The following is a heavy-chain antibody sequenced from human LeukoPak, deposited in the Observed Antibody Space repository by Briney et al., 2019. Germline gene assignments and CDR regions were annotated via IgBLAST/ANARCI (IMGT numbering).Heavy chain of an antibody. Sequence: SETLSLTCVVSGGSVSGYYWGWIRQPPGRGLEWIGYVYYSGSTNYNPSFKSRITISVDTSRNQFSLQLSSVTAADTAVYYCARVDDILTGYYYFDYWGQGTLVTVSS. J-gene: IGHJ4*02. CDR2: VYYSGST. CDR3: ARVDDILTGYYYFDY. D-gene: IGHD3-9*01. V-gene: IGHV4-59*02. CDR1: GGSVSGYY.